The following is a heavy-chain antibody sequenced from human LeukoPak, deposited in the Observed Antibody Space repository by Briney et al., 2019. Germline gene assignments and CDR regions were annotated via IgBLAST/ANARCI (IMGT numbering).Heavy chain of an antibody. D-gene: IGHD1-26*01. CDR1: GYTFTGYY. CDR2: INPNSGGT. V-gene: IGHV1-2*02. CDR3: ARAVGATRYDAFDI. Sequence: ASVKVSCKASGYTFTGYYMHWVRQAPGQGLEWMGWINPNSGGTNYAQKFQGRVTMTRDTSTSTVYMELSSLRSEDTAVYYCARAVGATRYDAFDIWGQGTMVTVSS. J-gene: IGHJ3*02.